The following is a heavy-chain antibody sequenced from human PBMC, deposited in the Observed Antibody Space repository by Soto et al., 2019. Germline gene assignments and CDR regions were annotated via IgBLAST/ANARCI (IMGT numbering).Heavy chain of an antibody. D-gene: IGHD2-15*01. Sequence: QLQLQESGPGLVKPSETLSLTCTVSGGSISSSSYYWGWIRQPPGKGLEWIGSIYYSGSTYYNPSLKSRVTISVDTSKNQFSLKLSSVTAADTAVYYCASEPRYGGNSFDYWGQGTLVTVSS. V-gene: IGHV4-39*01. CDR1: GGSISSSSYY. J-gene: IGHJ4*02. CDR2: IYYSGST. CDR3: ASEPRYGGNSFDY.